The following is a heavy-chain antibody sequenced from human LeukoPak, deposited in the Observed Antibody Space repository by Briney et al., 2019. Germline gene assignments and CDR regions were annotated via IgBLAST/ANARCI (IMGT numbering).Heavy chain of an antibody. V-gene: IGHV3-21*01. Sequence: GGSLRLSCAASGVTFSSYSMNWVRQAPGKGLEWVSSISSSGAYIFYADSVKGRFTISRDNAKNSVYLQMNSLRAEDTAVYYCARQGLYDSSDFWTFQHWGQGTLVTVSS. CDR2: ISSSGAYI. D-gene: IGHD3/OR15-3a*01. J-gene: IGHJ1*01. CDR3: ARQGLYDSSDFWTFQH. CDR1: GVTFSSYS.